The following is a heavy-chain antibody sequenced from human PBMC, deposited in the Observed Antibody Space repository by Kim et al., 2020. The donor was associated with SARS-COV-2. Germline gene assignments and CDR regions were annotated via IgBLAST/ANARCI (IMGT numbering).Heavy chain of an antibody. CDR3: ARALRRGSSSSGDAFDI. CDR2: IKQDGSEK. D-gene: IGHD6-13*01. CDR1: GFTFSSYW. V-gene: IGHV3-7*01. J-gene: IGHJ3*02. Sequence: GGSLRLSCAASGFTFSSYWMSWVRQAPGKGLEWVANIKQDGSEKYYVDSVKGRFTISRDNTKNSLYLQMNSLRAEDTAVYYCARALRRGSSSSGDAFDIWGQKAMVTVSS.